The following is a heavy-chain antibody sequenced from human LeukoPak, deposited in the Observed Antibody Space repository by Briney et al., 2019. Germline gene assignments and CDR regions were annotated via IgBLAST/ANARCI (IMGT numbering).Heavy chain of an antibody. CDR1: GFTFDDYA. D-gene: IGHD3-10*01. J-gene: IGHJ4*02. CDR3: AKDGGRYYYGSGSYSGFDY. V-gene: IGHV3-9*03. CDR2: ISWNSGSI. Sequence: GGSLRLSCAASGFTFDDYAMHWVRQAPGKGLEWVSGISWNSGSIGYADSVKGRFTISRDNAKNSPYLQMNSLRAEDMALYYCAKDGGRYYYGSGSYSGFDYWGQGTLVTVSS.